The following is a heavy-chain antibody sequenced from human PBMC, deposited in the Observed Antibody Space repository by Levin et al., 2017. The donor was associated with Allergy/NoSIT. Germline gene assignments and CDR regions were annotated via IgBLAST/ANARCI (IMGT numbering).Heavy chain of an antibody. D-gene: IGHD2-15*01. J-gene: IGHJ4*02. CDR2: ISYDGSNK. Sequence: LSLTCAASGFTFSSYGMHWVRQAPGKGLEWVAVISYDGSNKYYADSVKGRFTISRDNSKNTLYLQMNSLRAEDTAVYYCAKVAYCSGGSCYDGIDYWGQGTLVTVSS. V-gene: IGHV3-30*18. CDR3: AKVAYCSGGSCYDGIDY. CDR1: GFTFSSYG.